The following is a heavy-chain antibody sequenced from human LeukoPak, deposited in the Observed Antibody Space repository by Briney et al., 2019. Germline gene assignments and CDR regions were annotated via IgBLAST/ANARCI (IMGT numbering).Heavy chain of an antibody. CDR1: GFTFSSYA. J-gene: IGHJ4*02. CDR2: ISGSGGST. D-gene: IGHD5-12*01. Sequence: GGSLRLSCAASGFTFSSYAMSWVRQAPGKGLEWVSAISGSGGSTYYADSVKGRFTISRDNSKNTLYLQMNSLRAEDTVVYYCAKGQQIVATIYYFDYWGQGTLVTVSS. V-gene: IGHV3-23*01. CDR3: AKGQQIVATIYYFDY.